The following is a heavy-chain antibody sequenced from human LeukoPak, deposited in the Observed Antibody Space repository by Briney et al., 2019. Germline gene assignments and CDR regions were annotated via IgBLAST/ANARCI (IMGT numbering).Heavy chain of an antibody. CDR1: GGSISSYY. D-gene: IGHD6-13*01. V-gene: IGHV4-4*07. CDR2: IYTSGCT. J-gene: IGHJ4*02. CDR3: ARAFGSSSWYAYFDY. Sequence: PSETLSLTCTASGGSISSYYWSWIRQPAGKGLEWIGRIYTSGCTNYNPSLKSRVTMSVDTSKNQISLKLSSVTAADTAVYYCARAFGSSSWYAYFDYWGQGTLVTVSS.